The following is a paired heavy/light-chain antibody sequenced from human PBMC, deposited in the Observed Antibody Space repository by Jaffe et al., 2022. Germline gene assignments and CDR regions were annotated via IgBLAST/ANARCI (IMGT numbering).Heavy chain of an antibody. Sequence: QVQLQESGPGLVKPSQTLSLTCTVSADSMSSGNYFWTWIRQSAGKGLEWIGRLYPSGTTSYNPSLRGRVTISADTSKNQFSLNLSSVTAADTAVYYCARGVRGVTNAHNWFDPWGQGTLITVSP. CDR2: LYPSGTT. V-gene: IGHV4-61*02. D-gene: IGHD3-10*01. CDR3: ARGVRGVTNAHNWFDP. CDR1: ADSMSSGNYF. J-gene: IGHJ5*02.
Light chain of an antibody. CDR3: QQFYISPPT. V-gene: IGKV4-1*01. CDR1: QSVLYNSNNKNY. Sequence: DIVMTQSPDSLAVSLGERATINCRSSQSVLYNSNNKNYLAWYQQKPGQPPKLLIYWASTRGSGVPDRFSGSGSGTDFTLTISSLQAEDVAVYYCQQFYISPPTFGQGTKVEIK. CDR2: WAS. J-gene: IGKJ1*01.